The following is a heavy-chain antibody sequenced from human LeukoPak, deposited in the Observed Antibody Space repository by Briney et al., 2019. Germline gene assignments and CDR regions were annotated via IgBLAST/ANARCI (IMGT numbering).Heavy chain of an antibody. J-gene: IGHJ5*02. CDR3: ARGVGYSYGWYNWFDP. D-gene: IGHD5-18*01. V-gene: IGHV1-46*01. Sequence: ASVKVSCKASGYTFTSYYMHWVRQAPGQGLEWMGIINPSGGSTSYAQKFQGRVTMTRDTSTSTVYMELSSLRSEDTAVYYCARGVGYSYGWYNWFDPWGQGTLVTVSS. CDR1: GYTFTSYY. CDR2: INPSGGST.